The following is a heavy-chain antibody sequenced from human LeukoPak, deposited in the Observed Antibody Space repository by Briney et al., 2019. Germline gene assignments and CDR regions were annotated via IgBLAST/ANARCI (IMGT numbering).Heavy chain of an antibody. CDR1: GYTFTSYY. CDR2: INPSGGST. Sequence: ASVKVSCKASGYTFTSYYMHWVRQAPGQGLEWMGIINPSGGSTSYAQKFQGRVTMTGDTSTSTVYMELSSLRSEDTAVYYCARLSGGGYSGYDYRFDYWGQGTLVTVSS. CDR3: ARLSGGGYSGYDYRFDY. D-gene: IGHD5-12*01. J-gene: IGHJ4*02. V-gene: IGHV1-46*03.